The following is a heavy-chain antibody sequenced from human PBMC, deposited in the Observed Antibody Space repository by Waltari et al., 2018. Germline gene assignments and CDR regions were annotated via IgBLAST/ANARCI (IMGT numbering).Heavy chain of an antibody. Sequence: QVQLVQSGAEVKKPGASVKVSCKASGYTFTRYAMHWVRQSPGQRLEWMGWINAGNGNTKYSQKFQGRVTMTRDTSASTAYMELSSLRSEDTAVYYCARVEGAAGLDIWGQGTMVTVSS. CDR2: INAGNGNT. J-gene: IGHJ3*02. CDR3: ARVEGAAGLDI. D-gene: IGHD3-16*01. V-gene: IGHV1-3*01. CDR1: GYTFTRYA.